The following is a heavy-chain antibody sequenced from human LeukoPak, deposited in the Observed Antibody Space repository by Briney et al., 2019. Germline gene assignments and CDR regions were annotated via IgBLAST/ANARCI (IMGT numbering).Heavy chain of an antibody. CDR1: GGTFSSYG. CDR2: ISAYNGNT. Sequence: ASVKVSCKASGGTFSSYGISWVRQAPGQGLEWMGWISAYNGNTNYAQKLQGRVTMTTDTSTSTAYMELRSLRSDDTAVYYCARDPWGGNRADYWGQGTLVTVSS. J-gene: IGHJ4*02. CDR3: ARDPWGGNRADY. V-gene: IGHV1-18*01. D-gene: IGHD3-16*01.